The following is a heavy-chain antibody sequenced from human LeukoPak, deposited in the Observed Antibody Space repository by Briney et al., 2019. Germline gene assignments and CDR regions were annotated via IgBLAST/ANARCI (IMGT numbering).Heavy chain of an antibody. J-gene: IGHJ6*03. CDR3: ARVWSVTHMDV. Sequence: GASVKVSCTASGYTFTSYDINWVRQATGQGLEWMGWMNPNSGNTGYAQKFQSRVTMTRNTSISTAYMELSSLRSEDTAVYYCARVWSVTHMDVWGKGTTVTVSS. CDR2: MNPNSGNT. D-gene: IGHD2-21*02. CDR1: GYTFTSYD. V-gene: IGHV1-8*01.